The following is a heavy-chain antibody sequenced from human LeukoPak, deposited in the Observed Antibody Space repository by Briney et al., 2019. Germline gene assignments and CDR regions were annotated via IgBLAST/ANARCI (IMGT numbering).Heavy chain of an antibody. D-gene: IGHD4-17*01. J-gene: IGHJ6*02. CDR2: ISYDGSNK. Sequence: GGSLRLSCAASGFTFSSYAMHWVRQAPGKGLEWVAVISYDGSNKYYADSVKGRFTISRDNSKNTLYLQMNSLRAEDTAVYYCASCAVTTNHYYGMDVWGQGTTVTVSS. CDR3: ASCAVTTNHYYGMDV. CDR1: GFTFSSYA. V-gene: IGHV3-30-3*01.